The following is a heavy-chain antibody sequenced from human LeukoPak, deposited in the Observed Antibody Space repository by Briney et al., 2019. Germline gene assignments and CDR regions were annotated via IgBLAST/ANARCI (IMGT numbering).Heavy chain of an antibody. CDR2: ITSNGNTI. CDR3: ARASADHYDSSGNGGVYFEY. V-gene: IGHV3-11*04. D-gene: IGHD3-22*01. J-gene: IGHJ4*02. CDR1: GFAFSDYY. Sequence: GGSLRLSCAASGFAFSDYYMTWMRQAAGKGLEWVSYITSNGNTIHFAHTLKGRFTISRDNAKNSLYLQMDSLRAEDTAVYYCARASADHYDSSGNGGVYFEYWGQGTLVTVSS.